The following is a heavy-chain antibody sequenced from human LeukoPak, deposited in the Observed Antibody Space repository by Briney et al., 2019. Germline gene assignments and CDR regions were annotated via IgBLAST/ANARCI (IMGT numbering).Heavy chain of an antibody. J-gene: IGHJ4*02. CDR3: AKEYSGSQFDY. Sequence: GGSLRLSCSASGFTFSSYAMHWVRLAPGKGLEYISALSSNGGSTYYADSVKGRFTISRDNSKNTLYLQMSSLRAEDTAVYYCAKEYSGSQFDYWGQGTLVTVSS. V-gene: IGHV3-64D*06. CDR1: GFTFSSYA. CDR2: LSSNGGST. D-gene: IGHD1-26*01.